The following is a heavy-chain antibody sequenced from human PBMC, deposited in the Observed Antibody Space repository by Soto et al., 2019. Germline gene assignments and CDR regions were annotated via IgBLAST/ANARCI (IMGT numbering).Heavy chain of an antibody. CDR2: ISGSGGST. V-gene: IGHV3-23*01. D-gene: IGHD6-19*01. Sequence: EVQLLESGGGLVQPGGSLRLSCAASGFTFSSYAMSWVSQAPGKGLEWVSAISGSGGSTYYADSVKGRFTISRDNSKNTLYLQMNSLRAEDTAVYYCAKDLLSSSGWAIDYWGQGTLVTVSS. CDR3: AKDLLSSSGWAIDY. CDR1: GFTFSSYA. J-gene: IGHJ4*02.